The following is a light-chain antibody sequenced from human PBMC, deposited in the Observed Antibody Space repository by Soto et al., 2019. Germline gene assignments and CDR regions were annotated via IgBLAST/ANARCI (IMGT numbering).Light chain of an antibody. J-gene: IGLJ3*02. V-gene: IGLV2-8*01. CDR2: EVS. Sequence: QSVLTQPPSASGSPGQSVTISCTGTSSDVGGYNYVSWYQQHPGKAPKLMIYEVSKRPSGVPDRFSGSKSGNTASLTVSGLQAEDEADYYCSSYAGSNNYWVFGGGTTLTVL. CDR1: SSDVGGYNY. CDR3: SSYAGSNNYWV.